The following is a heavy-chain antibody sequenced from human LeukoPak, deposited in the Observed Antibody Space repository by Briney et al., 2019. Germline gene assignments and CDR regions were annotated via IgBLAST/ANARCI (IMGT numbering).Heavy chain of an antibody. CDR1: GFTFSSYW. CDR3: ARESGYSSGWNYFDY. V-gene: IGHV3-74*01. Sequence: GGALRLSCAASGFTFSSYWMHWVRQAPGKGLVWVSRINSEESSTSYADSVKGRFTIYRDNAKPTLYLQMNSLRAEATAVYYCARESGYSSGWNYFDYWGQGTLVTVSS. D-gene: IGHD6-19*01. J-gene: IGHJ4*02. CDR2: INSEESST.